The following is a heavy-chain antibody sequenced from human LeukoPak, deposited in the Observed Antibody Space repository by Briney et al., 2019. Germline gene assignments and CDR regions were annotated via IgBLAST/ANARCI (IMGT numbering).Heavy chain of an antibody. Sequence: PGGSLRLSCAASGFTFSSHWMHWVRQAPGKGLVWVSRINSDGSTTSYADSVKGRFTISRDNAKNMLYLQMNSLRAEDTAVYYCARVMYYYHSSGSIAVYYFDYWGQGTLVTVSS. CDR1: GFTFSSHW. CDR3: ARVMYYYHSSGSIAVYYFDY. D-gene: IGHD3-22*01. CDR2: INSDGSTT. J-gene: IGHJ4*02. V-gene: IGHV3-74*01.